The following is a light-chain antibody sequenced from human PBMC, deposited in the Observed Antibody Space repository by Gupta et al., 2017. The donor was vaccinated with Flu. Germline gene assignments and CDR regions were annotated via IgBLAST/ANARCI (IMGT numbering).Light chain of an antibody. CDR1: QSVLYSSNNRNY. J-gene: IGKJ1*01. CDR3: QQYYDNPRT. V-gene: IGKV4-1*01. CDR2: WAP. Sequence: DIVMTQSPDSLAVSLGERATVNCKSSQSVLYSSNNRNYLAWYQQKPGQPPKLLFYWAPTRESGVPDRFSGSGSGTDFTLTISSLQAEDVAVYYCQQYYDNPRTFGQGTKVEIK.